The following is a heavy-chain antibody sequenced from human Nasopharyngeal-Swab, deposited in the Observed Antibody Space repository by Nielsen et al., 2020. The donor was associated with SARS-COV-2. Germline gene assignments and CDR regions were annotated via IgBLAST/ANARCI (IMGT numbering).Heavy chain of an antibody. CDR1: GFTFSSFG. CDR2: IAHDASNE. CDR3: ARDAPAHYGAFY. D-gene: IGHD4-17*01. Sequence: GESLKISCAASGFTFSSFGMHWVRQAPGKGPEWVEFIAHDASNEYYGDSVKGRFSISRDSSKNTLYLQMDSLRGEDTAVYYCARDAPAHYGAFYWGRGTLVTVSS. J-gene: IGHJ4*02. V-gene: IGHV3-30*03.